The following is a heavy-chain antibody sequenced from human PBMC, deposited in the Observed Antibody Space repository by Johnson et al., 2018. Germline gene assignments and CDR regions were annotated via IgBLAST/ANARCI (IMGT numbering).Heavy chain of an antibody. CDR2: MSRSSSYI. D-gene: IGHD5-24*01. V-gene: IGHV3-21*01. J-gene: IGHJ1*01. CDR1: GFTFDDYG. Sequence: EVQLVESGGGVVRPGGSLRLSCAASGFTFDDYGMNWVRQAPGKGLEWVSSMSRSSSYIYYADSVKGRFTISRDNAQNSLYLQMNNLRAEETAVYYCAKEYGMATITGYFQYWGQGTLVTVSS. CDR3: AKEYGMATITGYFQY.